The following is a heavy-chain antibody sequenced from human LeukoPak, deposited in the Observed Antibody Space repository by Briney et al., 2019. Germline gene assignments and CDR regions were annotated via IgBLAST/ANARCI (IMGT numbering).Heavy chain of an antibody. CDR3: ARGNSGGSHNYFDY. J-gene: IGHJ4*02. CDR2: INPNSGGT. D-gene: IGHD2-15*01. CDR1: GYTFTGYY. V-gene: IGHV1-2*04. Sequence: ASVKVSCKASGYTFTGYYMHWVRQAPGQRLEWMGWINPNSGGTNYAQKFQGWVTMTRDTSISTAYMELSRLRSDDTAVYYCARGNSGGSHNYFDYWGQGTLVTVSS.